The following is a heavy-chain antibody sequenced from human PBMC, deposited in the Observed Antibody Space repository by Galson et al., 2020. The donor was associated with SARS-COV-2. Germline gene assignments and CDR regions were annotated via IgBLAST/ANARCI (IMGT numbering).Heavy chain of an antibody. CDR3: ARDLNYYDSRGYYYRPIYYYGMDV. CDR2: IWYDGSNK. V-gene: IGHV3-33*01. Sequence: GGSLRLSCAASGFTFSSYGMHWVRQAPGKGLEWVAVIWYDGSNKYYADSVKGRFTISRDNSKNTLYLQMNSLRAEDTAVYYCARDLNYYDSRGYYYRPIYYYGMDVWGQGTTITVSS. CDR1: GFTFSSYG. J-gene: IGHJ6*02. D-gene: IGHD3-22*01.